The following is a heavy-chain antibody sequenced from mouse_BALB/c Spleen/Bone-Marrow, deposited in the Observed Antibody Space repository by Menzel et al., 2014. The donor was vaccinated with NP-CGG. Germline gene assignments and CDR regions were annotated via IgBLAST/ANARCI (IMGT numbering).Heavy chain of an antibody. CDR1: GYSITSGYS. V-gene: IGHV3-1*02. D-gene: IGHD1-1*01. J-gene: IGHJ1*01. Sequence: DAKLQESGPDLVKPSQSLSLTCTVTGYSITSGYSWHWIRQFPGNKLEWMGYIHYSGSTNYNPSLESRISITRDTSKNQFFLQLNSVTTEDTATYYCASSTTVVADGYFDVWGAGATVTISS. CDR3: ASSTTVVADGYFDV. CDR2: IHYSGST.